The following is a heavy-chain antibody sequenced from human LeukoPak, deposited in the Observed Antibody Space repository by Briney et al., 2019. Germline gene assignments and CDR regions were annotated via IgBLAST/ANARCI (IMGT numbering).Heavy chain of an antibody. CDR3: ARDHPNYDILTGYYVSYYFDY. CDR1: GFTFSSYG. D-gene: IGHD3-9*01. Sequence: GGSLRLSCAASGFTFSSYGMHWVRQAPGKGLEWVAVIWYDGSNKYYADSVKGRFTISRDNSKNTLYLQMNSLRAEDTAVYYCARDHPNYDILTGYYVSYYFDYWGQGTLVTVSS. V-gene: IGHV3-33*01. CDR2: IWYDGSNK. J-gene: IGHJ4*02.